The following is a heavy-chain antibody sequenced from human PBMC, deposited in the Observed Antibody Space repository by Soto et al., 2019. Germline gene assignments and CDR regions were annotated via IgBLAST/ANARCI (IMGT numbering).Heavy chain of an antibody. Sequence: QVQLVESGGGVVQPGRSLRLSCAASGFTFSSYAMHWVRQAPGKGLEWVAVISYDGSNKYYADSVKGRFTISRDNSKNTLYLQMNSLRAEVTAVYYCARDTYWGQGTLVTVSS. CDR2: ISYDGSNK. V-gene: IGHV3-30-3*01. J-gene: IGHJ4*02. CDR3: ARDTY. CDR1: GFTFSSYA.